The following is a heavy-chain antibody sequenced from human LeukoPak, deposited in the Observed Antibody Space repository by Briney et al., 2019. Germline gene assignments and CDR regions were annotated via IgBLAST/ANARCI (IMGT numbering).Heavy chain of an antibody. CDR2: ISGSGGST. Sequence: GGALRLSCAASGFTFTSYAMSWVRQVSGKGLEWVSVISGSGGSTYYADSVKGRFTISRDNSKNTLYLQMKSLRAEDTAVYYCAKEIYGDPTGGRFQHWGQGTLVTVSS. J-gene: IGHJ1*01. D-gene: IGHD4/OR15-4a*01. CDR1: GFTFTSYA. CDR3: AKEIYGDPTGGRFQH. V-gene: IGHV3-23*01.